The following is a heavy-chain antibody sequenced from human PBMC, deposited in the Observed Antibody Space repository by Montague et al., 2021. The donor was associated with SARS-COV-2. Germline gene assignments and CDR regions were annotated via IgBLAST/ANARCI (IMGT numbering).Heavy chain of an antibody. D-gene: IGHD3-10*01. J-gene: IGHJ4*02. Sequence: SETLSLTCTVSGGSISSSSYYWGWIRQPPGKGLEWIGSIYYSGSTYYNPSLKSRVTISVDTSKNLFSLKLSSVTAADTAVYYCAKLLWFRGGFDYWGQGTLVTVSS. CDR3: AKLLWFRGGFDY. CDR1: GGSISSSSYY. CDR2: IYYSGST. V-gene: IGHV4-39*07.